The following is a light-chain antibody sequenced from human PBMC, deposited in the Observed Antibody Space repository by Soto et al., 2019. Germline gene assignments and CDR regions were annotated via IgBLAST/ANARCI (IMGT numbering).Light chain of an antibody. CDR2: DDS. V-gene: IGLV3-21*02. Sequence: SSELTQPPSVSVAPGQTARITCGGNYIGSRSVHWYHQKPGQAPVLVVHDDSDRPSGIPERFSGSKSENTATLTISRVEAGDEADFYCQVWDRNSDVVFGGGTQLTVL. CDR3: QVWDRNSDVV. J-gene: IGLJ2*01. CDR1: YIGSRS.